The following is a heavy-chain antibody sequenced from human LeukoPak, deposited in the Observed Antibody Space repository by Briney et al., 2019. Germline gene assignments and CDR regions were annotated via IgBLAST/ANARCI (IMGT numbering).Heavy chain of an antibody. D-gene: IGHD3-3*01. CDR3: ARPSAKVLRFLEWLPYYFDY. Sequence: SETLSLTCTVSGGSISSSSYYWGWIRQPPGKGLEWIGSIYYSGSTYYNPSLKSRVTISVDTSKNQFSLKLSSVTAADTAVYYCARPSAKVLRFLEWLPYYFDYWGQGTLVTVSS. CDR2: IYYSGST. J-gene: IGHJ4*02. V-gene: IGHV4-39*01. CDR1: GGSISSSSYY.